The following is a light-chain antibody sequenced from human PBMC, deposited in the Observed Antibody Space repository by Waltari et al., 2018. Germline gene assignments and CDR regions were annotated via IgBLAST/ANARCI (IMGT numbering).Light chain of an antibody. CDR2: EGN. V-gene: IGLV2-23*01. J-gene: IGLJ3*02. CDR1: SSDGGGYNL. Sequence: QSALTQPASVSGSPGQSITISCTGTSSDGGGYNLVSWYQQHPGKAPKLIIYEGNKWPSGVSHRFSGSKSGNTASLTISGLQAEDEADYYCCSFAGSTTWVFGGGTTLTVL. CDR3: CSFAGSTTWV.